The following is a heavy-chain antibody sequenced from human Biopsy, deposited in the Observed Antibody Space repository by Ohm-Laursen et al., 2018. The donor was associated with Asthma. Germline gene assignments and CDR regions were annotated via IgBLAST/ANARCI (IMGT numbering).Heavy chain of an antibody. CDR1: GFTSSSSA. J-gene: IGHJ4*02. Sequence: SLRLSCAASGFTSSSSAMSWVRQAPGKGLEWVPAFSGSGGSTYYADSVKGRFTISRYNSKNTLYLQMNSLRAEDTAVYYFAKGYYYDSSGFDYWGQGTLVTVSS. CDR3: AKGYYYDSSGFDY. V-gene: IGHV3-23*01. D-gene: IGHD3-22*01. CDR2: FSGSGGST.